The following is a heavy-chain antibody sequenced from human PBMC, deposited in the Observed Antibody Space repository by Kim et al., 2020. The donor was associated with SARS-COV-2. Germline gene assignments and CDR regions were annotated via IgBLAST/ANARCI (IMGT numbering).Heavy chain of an antibody. CDR2: T. D-gene: IGHD7-27*01. Sequence: TDYAAPVKGRFTISRDDSKNTLYLQMNSLKTEDTSVYYCTTETGDDAFDIWGQGTMVTVSS. V-gene: IGHV3-15*01. CDR3: TTETGDDAFDI. J-gene: IGHJ3*02.